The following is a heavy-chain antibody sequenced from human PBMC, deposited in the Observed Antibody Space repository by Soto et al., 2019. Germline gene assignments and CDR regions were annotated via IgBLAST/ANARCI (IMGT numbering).Heavy chain of an antibody. Sequence: QVTLKESGPTLVKPTQTLTLTCAFSGFSLSTHGVGVGWIRQPPGKALEWLALIYRNDDKHYSPSLKSRLSIRKDTPKHQVVLTMTTMDPVATATYSSAHTSDLLIDNWGRGTLVTVSS. CDR1: GFSLSTHGVG. D-gene: IGHD1-26*01. CDR2: IYRNDDK. V-gene: IGHV2-5*01. J-gene: IGHJ4*02. CDR3: AHTSDLLIDN.